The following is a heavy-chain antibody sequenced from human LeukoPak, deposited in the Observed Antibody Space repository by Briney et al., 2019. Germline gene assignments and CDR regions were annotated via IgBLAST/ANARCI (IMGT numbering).Heavy chain of an antibody. CDR3: AKWRGFGSGSYTPSDY. CDR1: GFTFSSYA. Sequence: GGSLRLSCAASGFTFSSYAMSWVRQAPGKGLEWVSAISGSGGSTYYADSVKGRFTISRDNSKNTLYLQMNSLRAEDTAVYYCAKWRGFGSGSYTPSDYWGQGTLVTVSS. J-gene: IGHJ4*02. CDR2: ISGSGGST. V-gene: IGHV3-23*01. D-gene: IGHD3-10*01.